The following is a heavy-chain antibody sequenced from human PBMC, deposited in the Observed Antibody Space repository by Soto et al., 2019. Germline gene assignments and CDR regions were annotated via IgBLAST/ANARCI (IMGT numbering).Heavy chain of an antibody. CDR1: GFSFSIFG. D-gene: IGHD3-16*01. J-gene: IGHJ4*02. CDR2: ISDSGSNT. CDR3: AKEGGARKPFDY. Sequence: VQLLESGGGLVHPGGSLRLSCSASGFSFSIFGMGWVRQAPGKGLEFVSAISDSGSNTYYSDSVKGRFSISRDNSKNTLSLEMSSLRAEDTAVYYCAKEGGARKPFDYWGQGTLVTVSS. V-gene: IGHV3-23*01.